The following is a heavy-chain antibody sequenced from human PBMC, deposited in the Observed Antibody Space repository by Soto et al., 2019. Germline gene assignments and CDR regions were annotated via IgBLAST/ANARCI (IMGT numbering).Heavy chain of an antibody. J-gene: IGHJ2*01. CDR1: GFTFGNAW. CDR3: TTLYSSNWYPRYFDL. CDR2: IKSKTDGGTT. Sequence: PGGSLRLSCAASGFTFGNAWMSWVRQAPGKGLEWVGRIKSKTDGGTTDYAAPVKGRFTISRDDSKNTLYLQMNSLKTEDTAVYFCTTLYSSNWYPRYFDLRGRGTPVTVSS. D-gene: IGHD6-13*01. V-gene: IGHV3-15*01.